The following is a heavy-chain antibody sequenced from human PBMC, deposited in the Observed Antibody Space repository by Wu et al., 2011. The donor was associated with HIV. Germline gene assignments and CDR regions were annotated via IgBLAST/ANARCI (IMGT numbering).Heavy chain of an antibody. D-gene: IGHD3-3*01. Sequence: QVQLVQTGAEVKKPGASVKVSCKTSGYTFTSYGISWVRQAPGQGLEWMGWISADNGDTNYAQKLQGRVTIMADKSTTTVYLELRSLKSDDTGVYFCARASSPTTDFFFPSAYEIWGQGTMVIVSS. CDR2: ISADNGDT. V-gene: IGHV1-18*01. CDR3: ARASSPTTDFFFPSAYEI. CDR1: GYTFTSYG. J-gene: IGHJ3*02.